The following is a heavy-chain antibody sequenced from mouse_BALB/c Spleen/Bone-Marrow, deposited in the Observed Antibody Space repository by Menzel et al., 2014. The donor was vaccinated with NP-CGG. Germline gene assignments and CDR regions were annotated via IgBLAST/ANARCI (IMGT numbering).Heavy chain of an antibody. D-gene: IGHD2-14*01. CDR3: ARGFRYNYAMDY. CDR2: INPSNGRA. J-gene: IGHJ4*01. V-gene: IGHV1S81*02. Sequence: QVQLQQPGAELVKPGASVKLSCKASGYTFTSYWMHWVKQRPGQGLEWIGEINPSNGRADYNEKLNKATLTVDRSSSTAYMQLSSLTSEDSAVYYCARGFRYNYAMDYWGQGTSVTVSS. CDR1: GYTFTSYW.